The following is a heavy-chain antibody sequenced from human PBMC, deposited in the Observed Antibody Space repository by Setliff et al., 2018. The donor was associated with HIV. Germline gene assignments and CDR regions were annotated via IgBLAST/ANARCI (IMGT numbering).Heavy chain of an antibody. Sequence: SETLSLTCTVSGGSISTYYWSWIRQPPGKGLEWIGFVSYTGTTRYSPSLRSRISISIDASKNKFSLQLSSVTAADTAVYYCARQSTTSRDFDSWGQGTLVTVSS. V-gene: IGHV4-59*08. CDR3: ARQSTTSRDFDS. J-gene: IGHJ4*02. CDR1: GGSISTYY. CDR2: VSYTGTT. D-gene: IGHD2-2*01.